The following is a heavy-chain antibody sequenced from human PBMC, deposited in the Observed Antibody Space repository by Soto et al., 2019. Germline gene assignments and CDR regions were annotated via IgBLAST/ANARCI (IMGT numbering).Heavy chain of an antibody. Sequence: PSETLSLTCAVSGGSISSGGYSWSWIRQPPWKGLEWIGYIYHSGSTYYNPSLKSRVTISVNRSKNQFSLKLSSVTAAHTAVYYRGRVPGYWSQGTTVTVSS. J-gene: IGHJ6*02. CDR3: GRVPGY. CDR2: IYHSGST. CDR1: GGSISSGGYS. D-gene: IGHD6-25*01. V-gene: IGHV4-30-2*01.